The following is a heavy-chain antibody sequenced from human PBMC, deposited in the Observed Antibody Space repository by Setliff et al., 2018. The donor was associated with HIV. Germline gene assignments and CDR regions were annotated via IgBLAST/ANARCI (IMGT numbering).Heavy chain of an antibody. J-gene: IGHJ1*01. CDR2: INHSGST. V-gene: IGHV4-59*12. CDR1: GGSISSYY. Sequence: LTCTVSGGSISSYYWSWIRQPPGKGLEWIGEINHSGSTNYNPSLKSRVTMSVDKSKNQFSLRLSSVTAADTAVYYCARARRAGSGPKYFQHWGQGTLVTVSS. CDR3: ARARRAGSGPKYFQH. D-gene: IGHD2-15*01.